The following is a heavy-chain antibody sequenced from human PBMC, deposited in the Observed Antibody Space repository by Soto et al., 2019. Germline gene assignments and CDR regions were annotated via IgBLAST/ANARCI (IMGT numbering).Heavy chain of an antibody. Sequence: GESLKISCKGSGYSFTSYWIGWVRQMPGKGLEWMGIIYPGDSDTRYSPSFQGQVTISADKSINTAYLQWSSLKASDTAMYYCARSYVDTAMVDDAFDIWGQGTMVTVSS. CDR1: GYSFTSYW. V-gene: IGHV5-51*01. CDR2: IYPGDSDT. J-gene: IGHJ3*02. CDR3: ARSYVDTAMVDDAFDI. D-gene: IGHD5-18*01.